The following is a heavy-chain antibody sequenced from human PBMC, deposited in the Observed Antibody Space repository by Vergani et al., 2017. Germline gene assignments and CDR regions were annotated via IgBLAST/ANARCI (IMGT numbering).Heavy chain of an antibody. V-gene: IGHV3-9*01. CDR1: GFTFDDYA. CDR3: ARGFPTTYYYDSSGLDFDL. CDR2: ISWNSGSI. J-gene: IGHJ2*01. Sequence: EVQLVESGGGLVKPGGSLRLSCAASGFTFDDYAMHWVRQAPGKGLEWVSGISWNSGSIGYADSVKGRFTISRDNAKNSLYLQMNSLRAEDTALYYCARGFPTTYYYDSSGLDFDLWGRGTLVTVSS. D-gene: IGHD3-22*01.